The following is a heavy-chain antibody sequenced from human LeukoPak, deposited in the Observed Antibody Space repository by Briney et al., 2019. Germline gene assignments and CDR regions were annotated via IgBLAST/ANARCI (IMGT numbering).Heavy chain of an antibody. CDR1: GFTFSSYS. D-gene: IGHD2-8*02. CDR2: IGSSSSYI. Sequence: SPGGSLRLSCAASGFTFSSYSMNWVRQAPGKGLEWVSSIGSSSSYIYYADSVKGRFTISRDNAKNSLYLQMNSLSAEDTAVYYCARDAETTGTDYWGQGTLVTVSS. J-gene: IGHJ4*02. CDR3: ARDAETTGTDY. V-gene: IGHV3-21*01.